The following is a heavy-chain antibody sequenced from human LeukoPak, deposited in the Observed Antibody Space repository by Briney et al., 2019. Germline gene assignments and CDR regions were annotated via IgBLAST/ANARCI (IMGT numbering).Heavy chain of an antibody. Sequence: PGRSLRLSCAASGLTFRTFAMHWVRQAPGKGLEWVAVISYDGSNKYYADSVKGRFTISRDSSKNTLYLQMNSLRVEDTAVYYCARDRSDYVDYYYGMDVWGQGTMVTVSS. V-gene: IGHV3-30-3*01. CDR2: ISYDGSNK. CDR3: ARDRSDYVDYYYGMDV. D-gene: IGHD4-17*01. CDR1: GLTFRTFA. J-gene: IGHJ6*02.